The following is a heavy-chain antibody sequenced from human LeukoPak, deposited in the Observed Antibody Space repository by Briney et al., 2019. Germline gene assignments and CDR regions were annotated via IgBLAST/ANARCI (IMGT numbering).Heavy chain of an antibody. D-gene: IGHD3-10*01. J-gene: IGHJ4*02. Sequence: GGSLRLSCAASGFTFSSYGMSWVRQAPGKGLEWVSAISGSGGSTYYADSVKGRFTISRDNSKNTLYLQMNSLRAEDTAVYYCAKRIWFGEAYYFDYWGQGTLVTVSS. CDR3: AKRIWFGEAYYFDY. CDR1: GFTFSSYG. V-gene: IGHV3-23*01. CDR2: ISGSGGST.